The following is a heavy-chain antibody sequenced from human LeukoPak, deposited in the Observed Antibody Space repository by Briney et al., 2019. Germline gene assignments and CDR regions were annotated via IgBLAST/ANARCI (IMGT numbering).Heavy chain of an antibody. CDR3: VHAFLPNSYGCHS. CDR2: IYWDDGK. V-gene: IGHV2-5*02. J-gene: IGHJ4*02. Sequence: ESGPTLVNPTQTPTLTCAFSGFSLRTNGAAVGWIRQPPGKALEWLALIYWDDGKRYSPSLESRLTITKDTSKNQVVLTMTNTDPVDTATYYCVHAFLPNSYGCHSWGQGTLVTVSS. D-gene: IGHD3-16*01. CDR1: GFSLRTNGAA.